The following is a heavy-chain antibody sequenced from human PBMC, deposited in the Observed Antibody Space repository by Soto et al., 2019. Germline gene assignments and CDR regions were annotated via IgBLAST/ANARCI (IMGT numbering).Heavy chain of an antibody. J-gene: IGHJ6*02. CDR3: TREGGGYYYYGMDV. D-gene: IGHD2-15*01. Sequence: QVQLQESGPGLVKPSGTLSLTCDVSGDSIRSQNWWSWVRQPPGKGLAWIGEIFHSGSTNYNPSLKRRVTISVDKSKNQFSLKLNSVTAADTSVYYCTREGGGYYYYGMDVCGQGTTATVSS. V-gene: IGHV4-4*02. CDR2: IFHSGST. CDR1: GDSIRSQNW.